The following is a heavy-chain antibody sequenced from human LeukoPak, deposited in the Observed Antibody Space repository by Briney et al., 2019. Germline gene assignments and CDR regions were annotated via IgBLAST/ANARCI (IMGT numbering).Heavy chain of an antibody. CDR2: IYSSGST. J-gene: IGHJ4*02. CDR1: GGSISSYK. Sequence: SETLSLTCTVSGGSISSYKWSWIRQPAGKGLEWIGRIYSSGSTNYNPSLKSRVAMSVDTSKNQFSPQLSSVTAADTAVYYCTRGIVGPTAPDYWGQGTLVIVSS. CDR3: TRGIVGPTAPDY. D-gene: IGHD1-26*01. V-gene: IGHV4-4*07.